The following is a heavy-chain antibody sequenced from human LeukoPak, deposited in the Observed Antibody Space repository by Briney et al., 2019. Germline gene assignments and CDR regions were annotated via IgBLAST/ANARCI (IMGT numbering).Heavy chain of an antibody. CDR3: ARGSIYRNYYDSSGYYGWFDP. CDR2: IYTSGST. J-gene: IGHJ5*02. Sequence: SETLSLTCTVSGGSISSYYWSWIRQPAGKGLEWIGRIYTSGSTNYNPSLKSRVTMSVDTSKNQFSLKLSSVTAADTAVYYCARGSIYRNYYDSSGYYGWFDPWGQGTLVTVSS. D-gene: IGHD3-22*01. V-gene: IGHV4-4*07. CDR1: GGSISSYY.